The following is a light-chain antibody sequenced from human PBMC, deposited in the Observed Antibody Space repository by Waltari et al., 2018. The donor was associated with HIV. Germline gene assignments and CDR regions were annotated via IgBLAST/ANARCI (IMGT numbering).Light chain of an antibody. Sequence: DTMMTQSPVILSVSPGERATLSCRASQSVTSNLAWYQQKPGQAPRLLHYGASPRTTGIPARFSGSGSGTEFTLTITSLQSEDFAVYYCQQYDNWPRTFGQGTKVEIK. CDR1: QSVTSN. CDR3: QQYDNWPRT. CDR2: GAS. J-gene: IGKJ1*01. V-gene: IGKV3-15*01.